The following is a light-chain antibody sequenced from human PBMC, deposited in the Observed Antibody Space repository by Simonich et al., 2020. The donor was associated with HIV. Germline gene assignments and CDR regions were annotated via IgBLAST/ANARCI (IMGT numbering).Light chain of an antibody. J-gene: IGKJ1*01. CDR3: QQYYSTPS. Sequence: DIVMTQSPDSLAVSLGERATINCTSNQSVLYSSHNKNYLAWYQHKPGHPPNPLIYWASTRESGVPDRVSGSGSGTDFTLTISSLQAEDVAIYYCQQYYSTPSFGQGTKVEIK. V-gene: IGKV4-1*01. CDR2: WAS. CDR1: QSVLYSSHNKNY.